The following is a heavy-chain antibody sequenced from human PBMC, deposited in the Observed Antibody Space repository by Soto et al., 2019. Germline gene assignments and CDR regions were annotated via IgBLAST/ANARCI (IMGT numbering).Heavy chain of an antibody. V-gene: IGHV4-39*01. J-gene: IGHJ4*02. CDR2: IYYSGNT. D-gene: IGHD6-6*01. CDR1: GFSISSGTYY. CDR3: ARHGRTSGSFSTSSVRTEFDY. Sequence: SETLSLTCTVSGFSISSGTYYWGWVRQAPGKGLEWIGTIYYSGNTYYKPSLKSRVTISIDTSKNQFSLKLNSVTAADTAVYFCARHGRTSGSFSTSSVRTEFDYWGQGTLVTVSS.